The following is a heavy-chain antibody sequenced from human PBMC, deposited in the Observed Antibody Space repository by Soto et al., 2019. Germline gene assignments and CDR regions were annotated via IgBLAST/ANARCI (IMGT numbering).Heavy chain of an antibody. CDR2: ISGSGDRT. CDR1: GLTFSSNA. Sequence: EVQLLESGGGLVQPGGSLRLSCEASGLTFSSNAMGWVRQAPNKGLDWVSAISGSGDRTYYADSVKGRFTISRDNSKNTEFLQMSSLSAEDTALYYCVTRHDYGDLPNWFDPWGQGTLVTVSP. J-gene: IGHJ5*02. CDR3: VTRHDYGDLPNWFDP. V-gene: IGHV3-23*01. D-gene: IGHD4-17*01.